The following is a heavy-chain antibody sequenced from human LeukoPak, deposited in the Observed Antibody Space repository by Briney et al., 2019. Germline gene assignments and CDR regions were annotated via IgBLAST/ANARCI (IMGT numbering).Heavy chain of an antibody. CDR3: ARDVVVVPAAIVP. J-gene: IGHJ5*02. CDR1: GFTFSSYW. CDR2: IKQDGSEK. Sequence: GGSLRLSCAASGFTFSSYWMSWVRQAPRKGLEGVANIKQDGSEKYYVDSVKGRFTISRDNAKNSLYLQMNSLRAEDTAVYYCARDVVVVPAAIVPWGQGTLVTASS. V-gene: IGHV3-7*01. D-gene: IGHD2-2*02.